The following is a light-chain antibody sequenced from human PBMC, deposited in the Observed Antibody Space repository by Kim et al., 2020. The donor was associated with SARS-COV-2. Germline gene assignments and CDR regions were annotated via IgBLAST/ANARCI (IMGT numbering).Light chain of an antibody. V-gene: IGKV1-9*01. CDR3: QHRHSYPIT. CDR1: LGISNF. CDR2: TAS. J-gene: IGKJ5*01. Sequence: DIQLTQSPSFLSASVGDRVTITCRASLGISNFLAWYQQKLGKAPKLLIYTASTLQTGVPSRFSGSGSGTEFTLTISSLQPEDFATYYCQHRHSYPITFGQGTRLEIK.